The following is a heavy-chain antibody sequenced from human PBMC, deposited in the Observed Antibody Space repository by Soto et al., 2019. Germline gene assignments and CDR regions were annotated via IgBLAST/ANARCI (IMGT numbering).Heavy chain of an antibody. V-gene: IGHV1-69*13. Sequence: SVKVSCKASGGTFSSYAISWVRQAPGQGLEWMGGIIPIFGTANYAQKFQGRVTMTEDASTDTAYMELSSLRSEDTAVYYCATGGARFLEWLLLDYWGQGTLVTVSS. J-gene: IGHJ4*02. CDR3: ATGGARFLEWLLLDY. CDR2: IIPIFGTA. CDR1: GGTFSSYA. D-gene: IGHD3-3*01.